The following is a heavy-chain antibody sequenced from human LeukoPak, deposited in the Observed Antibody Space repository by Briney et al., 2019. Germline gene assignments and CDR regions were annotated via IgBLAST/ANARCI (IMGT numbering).Heavy chain of an antibody. CDR3: ASLPLYCSSTSCWGYFDY. V-gene: IGHV3-21*01. Sequence: GGSLRLSCAASGFTFSSYSMNWVRQAPGKGLEWVSSISSSSSYIYYADSVKGRFTISRDNAKNSLYLQMNSLRAGDTAVYYCASLPLYCSSTSCWGYFDYWGQGTLVTVSS. CDR2: ISSSSSYI. CDR1: GFTFSSYS. D-gene: IGHD2-2*01. J-gene: IGHJ4*02.